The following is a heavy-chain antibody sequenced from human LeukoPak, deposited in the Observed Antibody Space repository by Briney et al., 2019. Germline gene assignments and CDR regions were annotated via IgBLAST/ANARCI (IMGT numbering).Heavy chain of an antibody. Sequence: SVTVSCKASGGTFSSYGISWVRQARAQGLERVGGIIPIFGTANYAQKFQGRVTKTTDESTNTAFMELSSLPSEQPAVKDCSRQGQYAYKQGFGGCSLW. CDR3: SRQGQYAYKQGFGGCSL. CDR2: IIPIFGTA. J-gene: IGHJ2*01. CDR1: GGTFSSYG. D-gene: IGHD2-15*01. V-gene: IGHV1-69*05.